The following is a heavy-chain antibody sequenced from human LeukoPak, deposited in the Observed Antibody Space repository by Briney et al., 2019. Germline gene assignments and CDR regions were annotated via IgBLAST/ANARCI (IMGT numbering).Heavy chain of an antibody. J-gene: IGHJ4*02. CDR3: ASATIGGSYHRLYTGY. D-gene: IGHD1-26*01. V-gene: IGHV3-30-3*01. CDR2: ISYDGSNK. Sequence: GGSLRLSCAASGFTFSSYAMHWARQAPGKGLEWVAVISYDGSNKYYADSVKGRFTISRDNSKNTLYLQMNSLRAEDTAVYYCASATIGGSYHRLYTGYWGQGTLVTVSS. CDR1: GFTFSSYA.